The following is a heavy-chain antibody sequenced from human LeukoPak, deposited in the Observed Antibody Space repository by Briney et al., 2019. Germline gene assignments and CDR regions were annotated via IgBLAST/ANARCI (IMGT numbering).Heavy chain of an antibody. Sequence: GGSLRLSCAASGFTFSGSAMHWVRQASGKGLEWVGRIRSKANSYATAYAASVKGRFTISRDDSKNTAYLQMNSLKTEDTAVYYCTRPERYDFWSGENDAFDIWGQGTMVTVSS. D-gene: IGHD3-3*01. CDR1: GFTFSGSA. V-gene: IGHV3-73*01. J-gene: IGHJ3*02. CDR3: TRPERYDFWSGENDAFDI. CDR2: IRSKANSYAT.